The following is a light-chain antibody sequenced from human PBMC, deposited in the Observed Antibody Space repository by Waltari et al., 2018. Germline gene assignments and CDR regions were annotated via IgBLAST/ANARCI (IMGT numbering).Light chain of an antibody. CDR1: QSVLDSSNNKNY. CDR2: GAS. V-gene: IGKV4-1*01. Sequence: DIVMTQSPDSLAVSLGERAPITCKSSQSVLDSSNNKNYLAWYPQKPGQPPKLLIYGASTRESGVPDRFSGSGSGTDFTLTISSLQAEDVAVYYCHQYYSIPTWTFGQGTKVEIK. CDR3: HQYYSIPTWT. J-gene: IGKJ1*01.